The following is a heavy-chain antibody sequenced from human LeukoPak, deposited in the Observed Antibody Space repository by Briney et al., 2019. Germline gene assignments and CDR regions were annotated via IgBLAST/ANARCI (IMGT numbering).Heavy chain of an antibody. CDR3: TRDFDFSSAI. V-gene: IGHV3-74*01. J-gene: IGHJ4*02. D-gene: IGHD3-3*01. Sequence: GSLRLSCAASGFTFSSYWMHWVRQAPGKGLVWVSRISPDGSTTGHADSVKGRFTTSRDNAKNTLFLQMNSLRAEDTAVYYCTRDFDFSSAIWGQGTLVTVSS. CDR2: ISPDGSTT. CDR1: GFTFSSYW.